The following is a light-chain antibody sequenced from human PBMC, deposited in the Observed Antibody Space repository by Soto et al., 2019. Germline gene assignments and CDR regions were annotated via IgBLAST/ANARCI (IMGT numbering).Light chain of an antibody. J-gene: IGKJ1*01. Sequence: IQMTHSPSTLSASFGEIVTMTFRASQSINRWLAWYQQKPGKAPKLLIYKASTLESGVPSRFSGGGIGTEFSLSISSLQPDDFATYYCHQYNSYWTFGQGTKVDIK. V-gene: IGKV1-5*03. CDR3: HQYNSYWT. CDR1: QSINRW. CDR2: KAS.